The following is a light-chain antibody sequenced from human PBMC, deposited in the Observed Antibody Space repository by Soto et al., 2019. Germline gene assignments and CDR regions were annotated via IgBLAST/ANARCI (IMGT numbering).Light chain of an antibody. J-gene: IGLJ3*02. CDR1: SSNIGAGYD. CDR3: QSYDSSLSGSL. CDR2: GSI. V-gene: IGLV1-40*01. Sequence: QSVLTQPPSVSGAPGQRVTLSCTGSSSNIGAGYDVHWYQQLPGTAPKLLIYGSINRPSGVPDRFSGSKSGTSASLAITGLRTEDEADYYCQSYDSSLSGSLFGGGTKLTVL.